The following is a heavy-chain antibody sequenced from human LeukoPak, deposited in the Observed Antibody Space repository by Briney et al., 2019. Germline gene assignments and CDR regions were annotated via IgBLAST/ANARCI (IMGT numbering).Heavy chain of an antibody. CDR2: IYYSGST. Sequence: PSETLSLTCTVSGDSINSYYWSWIRQPPGKGLDWIGYIYYSGSTNYNPSLKSRVTISLDTSKNKFSLKLRSVTAADTAVYYCARRGANSGSYSHFDLWGRGTLVTVSS. V-gene: IGHV4-59*01. J-gene: IGHJ2*01. CDR3: ARRGANSGSYSHFDL. CDR1: GDSINSYY. D-gene: IGHD1-26*01.